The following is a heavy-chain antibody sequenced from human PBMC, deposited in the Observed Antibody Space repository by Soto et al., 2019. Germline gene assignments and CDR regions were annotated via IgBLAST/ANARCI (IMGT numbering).Heavy chain of an antibody. J-gene: IGHJ4*02. V-gene: IGHV4-34*01. Sequence: SETLSLTCAVYGGSFSGYYWSWIRQPPGKGLEWIGEINHSGSTNYNPSLKSRVPISVDTSKNQFSLKLSSVTAADTAVYYCARVSVAALRSGESFDYWGQGTLVTVSS. CDR1: GGSFSGYY. CDR3: ARVSVAALRSGESFDY. CDR2: INHSGST. D-gene: IGHD6-6*01.